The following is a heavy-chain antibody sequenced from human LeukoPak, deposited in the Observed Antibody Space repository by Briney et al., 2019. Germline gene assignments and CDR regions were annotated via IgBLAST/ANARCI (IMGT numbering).Heavy chain of an antibody. Sequence: GGSLRLSCAASGFTFSSYAMSWVRQAPGKGLEWVSAISGSGGSTYYADSVKGWFTISRDNSKNTLYLQMNSLRAEDTAVYYCAKDQDDYGDYGSYWGQGTLVTVSS. CDR3: AKDQDDYGDYGSY. D-gene: IGHD4-17*01. CDR1: GFTFSSYA. J-gene: IGHJ4*02. CDR2: ISGSGGST. V-gene: IGHV3-23*01.